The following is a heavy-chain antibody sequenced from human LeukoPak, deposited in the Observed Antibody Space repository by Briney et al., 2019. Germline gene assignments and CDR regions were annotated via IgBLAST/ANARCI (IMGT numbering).Heavy chain of an antibody. CDR2: ITSDASST. CDR1: GFTFSNYW. J-gene: IGHJ3*02. V-gene: IGHV3-74*01. CDR3: AREFEGQEAGAYGSGSYDVFDI. Sequence: PGGSLRLSCVASGFTFSNYWMHWVRRAPGKGLVWVSRITSDASSTSYADSVKGRFTISRDNAKNTLYLRMNSLRAEDTAVYYCAREFEGQEAGAYGSGSYDVFDIWGQGTMVTVSS. D-gene: IGHD3-10*01.